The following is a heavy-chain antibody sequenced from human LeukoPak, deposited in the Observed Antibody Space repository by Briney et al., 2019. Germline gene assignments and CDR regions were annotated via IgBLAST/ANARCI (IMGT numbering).Heavy chain of an antibody. Sequence: PSETLSLTCTVSGGSISSYYWSWIRQPPGKGLEWIGYIYYSGSTNYNPSLKSRVTISVDTSKNQFSLKLSSVTAADTAVYYCAREVPLLMTTVTTGIDYWGQGTLVTVSS. CDR1: GGSISSYY. J-gene: IGHJ4*02. V-gene: IGHV4-59*01. CDR2: IYYSGST. CDR3: AREVPLLMTTVTTGIDY. D-gene: IGHD4-11*01.